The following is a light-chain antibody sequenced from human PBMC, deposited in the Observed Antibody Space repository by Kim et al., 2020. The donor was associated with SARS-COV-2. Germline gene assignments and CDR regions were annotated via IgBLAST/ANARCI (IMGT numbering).Light chain of an antibody. CDR2: QHR. CDR3: QAWNSSAAEVV. J-gene: IGLJ2*01. V-gene: IGLV3-1*01. Sequence: SPGQTASNTCSRDKLLDKYASWYKQMRGQSPVRVIYQHRKRPSGIPERFSGSNAGNTATLTSSGTQAMDEGDYYSQAWNSSAAEVVFGGGTQLTVL. CDR1: KLLDKY.